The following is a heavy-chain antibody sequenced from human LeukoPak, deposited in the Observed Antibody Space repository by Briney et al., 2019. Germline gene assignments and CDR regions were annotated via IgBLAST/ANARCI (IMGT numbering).Heavy chain of an antibody. CDR3: AKDLSPGYGDYVGY. D-gene: IGHD4-17*01. J-gene: IGHJ4*02. CDR1: GFTLSSYG. CDR2: ISYDGSNK. V-gene: IGHV3-30*18. Sequence: PGGSLRLSCAASGFTLSSYGMHWVRQAPGKGLEWVAVISYDGSNKYYADSVKGRFTISRDNSKNTLYLQMNSLRAEDMAVYYCAKDLSPGYGDYVGYWGQGTLVTVSS.